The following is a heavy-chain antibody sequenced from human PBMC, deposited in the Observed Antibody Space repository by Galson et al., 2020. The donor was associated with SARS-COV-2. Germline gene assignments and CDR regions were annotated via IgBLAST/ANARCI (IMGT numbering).Heavy chain of an antibody. Sequence: SLRLSCAASGFTVSSNSMSWVRQPPGKGLEWVSVIYSGGSTYYADSVKGRLTIPRDNSKNTLYLQMNSLRAEDTAVYYCARRDYDFWSGYYKQGYYYYMDVWGKGTTVTFSS. D-gene: IGHD3-3*01. CDR3: ARRDYDFWSGYYKQGYYYYMDV. CDR2: IYSGGST. CDR1: GFTVSSNS. J-gene: IGHJ6*03. V-gene: IGHV3-53*01.